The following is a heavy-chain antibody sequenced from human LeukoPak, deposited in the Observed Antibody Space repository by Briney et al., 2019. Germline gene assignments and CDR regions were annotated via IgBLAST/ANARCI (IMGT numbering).Heavy chain of an antibody. V-gene: IGHV4-59*01. CDR3: ARDKLLAAAHLFDY. J-gene: IGHJ4*02. CDR1: GGSISSYY. Sequence: SETLSLTCTVSGGSISSYYWSWIRQPPGKGLEWIGYIYYSGSTNYNPSLKSRVTISVDTSKNQFSLKLSSVTAADTAVYYCARDKLLAAAHLFDYWGQGTLVTVSS. D-gene: IGHD6-13*01. CDR2: IYYSGST.